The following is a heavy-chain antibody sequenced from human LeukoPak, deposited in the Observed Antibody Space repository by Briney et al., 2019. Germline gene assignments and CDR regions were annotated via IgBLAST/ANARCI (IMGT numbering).Heavy chain of an antibody. Sequence: GGSLRLSCAASGFTFDDYAMHWVRQAPGKGLEWVSGISWNSGSIGYADSVKGRFTISRDNAKNSLYLQMNSLRAEDTALYYCAKDTQETESAHNWFDPWGQGTLVTVSS. J-gene: IGHJ5*02. CDR3: AKDTQETESAHNWFDP. CDR1: GFTFDDYA. D-gene: IGHD3-10*01. CDR2: ISWNSGSI. V-gene: IGHV3-9*01.